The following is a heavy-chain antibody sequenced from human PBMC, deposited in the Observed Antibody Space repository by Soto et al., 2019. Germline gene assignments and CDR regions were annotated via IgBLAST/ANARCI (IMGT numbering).Heavy chain of an antibody. CDR1: GYTFSTYY. V-gene: IGHV1-46*01. D-gene: IGHD4-4*01. J-gene: IGHJ4*02. CDR3: AREQSDFDY. CDR2: INPSGGGT. Sequence: QVQLVQSGAEVKKPGASVKVSCKASGYTFSTYYMHWVRQAPGQGLEWMGIINPSGGGTSYAQKFQGRVTMTRDTSTSTVYMELSSLRSEDTAVYYCAREQSDFDYWGQGTLVTVSS.